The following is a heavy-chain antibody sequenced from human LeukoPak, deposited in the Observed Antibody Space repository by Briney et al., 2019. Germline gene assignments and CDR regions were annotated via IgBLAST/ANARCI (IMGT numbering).Heavy chain of an antibody. CDR1: GFIFGNDD. V-gene: IGHV3-23*01. CDR3: TRDHITSWQIDF. D-gene: IGHD2-2*01. J-gene: IGHJ4*02. Sequence: GGSLRLSCAASGFIFGNDDMNWVRQAPGKGLEWVSGISGDADRTHYAGSVKGRFTISRDNSKNTVSLQMNSLRVEDTAVYYCTRDHITSWQIDFWGQGTMVTVSS. CDR2: ISGDADRT.